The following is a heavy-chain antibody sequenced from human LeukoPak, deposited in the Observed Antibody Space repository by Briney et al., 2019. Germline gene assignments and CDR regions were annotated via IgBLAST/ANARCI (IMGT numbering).Heavy chain of an antibody. CDR1: GGSFGGYY. V-gene: IGHV4-34*01. Sequence: SETLSLTCAVYGGSFGGYYWSWIRQPPGKGLEWIGEINHSGSTNYNPSLKSRVTISVDTSKNQFSLKLSSVTAADTAVYYCARGVKYQLLLNWFDPWGQGTLVTVSS. CDR2: INHSGST. J-gene: IGHJ5*02. D-gene: IGHD2-2*01. CDR3: ARGVKYQLLLNWFDP.